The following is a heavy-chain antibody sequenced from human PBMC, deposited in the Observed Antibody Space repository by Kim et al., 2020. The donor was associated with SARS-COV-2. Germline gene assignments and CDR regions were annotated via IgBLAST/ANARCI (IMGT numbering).Heavy chain of an antibody. D-gene: IGHD3-22*01. CDR3: ARDLMHYYDSSGYYY. Sequence: DSVKGRFTITNDNAKNSLYLQMNSLRAEDTAVYYCARDLMHYYDSSGYYYWGQGTLVTVSS. V-gene: IGHV3-21*01. J-gene: IGHJ4*02.